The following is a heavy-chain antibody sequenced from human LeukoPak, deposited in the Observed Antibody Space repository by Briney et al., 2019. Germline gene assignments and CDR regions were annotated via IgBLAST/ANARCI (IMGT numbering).Heavy chain of an antibody. CDR2: ISGSGGST. CDR3: AKDPFYYDSSGHPLFDY. Sequence: PGGSLRLSCAASGFTFSSYAMSWVHQAPGKGLEWVSAISGSGGSTYYADSVKGRFTISRDNSKNTLYLQMNSLRAEDTAVYYCAKDPFYYDSSGHPLFDYWGQGTLVTVSS. D-gene: IGHD3-22*01. V-gene: IGHV3-23*01. J-gene: IGHJ4*02. CDR1: GFTFSSYA.